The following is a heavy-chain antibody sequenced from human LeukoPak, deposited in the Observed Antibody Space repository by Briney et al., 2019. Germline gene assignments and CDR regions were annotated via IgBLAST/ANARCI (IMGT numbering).Heavy chain of an antibody. D-gene: IGHD5-12*01. CDR3: AREHYSGYDFDYLDY. CDR1: GFTLSGFS. Sequence: GGSLRLSCAASGFTLSGFSMNWVSQAPGKGLEWVSYISSRSSYIYYADSVKGRFTISRDNAKNSLYLQMNSLRAEDTAVYYCAREHYSGYDFDYLDYWGQGTLVTVSS. J-gene: IGHJ4*02. V-gene: IGHV3-21*01. CDR2: ISSRSSYI.